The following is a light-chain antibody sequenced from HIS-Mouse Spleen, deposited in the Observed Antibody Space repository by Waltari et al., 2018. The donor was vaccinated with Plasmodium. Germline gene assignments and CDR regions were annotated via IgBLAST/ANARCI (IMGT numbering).Light chain of an antibody. CDR2: EDS. CDR3: YSTDSSGNHRV. V-gene: IGLV3-10*01. J-gene: IGLJ3*02. Sequence: SYELTQPPSVSVSQGQTARIPCSGDALPKKYEYWYQQKSGQAPVLVIYEDSKRPSGIPERFSGSSSGTMATLTISGAQVEDEADYYCYSTDSSGNHRVFGGGTKLTVL. CDR1: ALPKKY.